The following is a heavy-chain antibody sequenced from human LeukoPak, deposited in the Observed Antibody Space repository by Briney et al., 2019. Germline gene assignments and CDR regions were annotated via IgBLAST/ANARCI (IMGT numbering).Heavy chain of an antibody. CDR2: ISWDGGST. Sequence: GGSLRLSCAASGFTFDDYAMHWVRQAPGKGLEWVSLISWDGGSTYYADSVKGRFTISRDNAKNSLYLQMNSLRAEDTAVYYCARGYYYGLDVWGKGTTVTVSS. CDR3: ARGYYYGLDV. CDR1: GFTFDDYA. V-gene: IGHV3-43D*03. D-gene: IGHD1-14*01. J-gene: IGHJ6*04.